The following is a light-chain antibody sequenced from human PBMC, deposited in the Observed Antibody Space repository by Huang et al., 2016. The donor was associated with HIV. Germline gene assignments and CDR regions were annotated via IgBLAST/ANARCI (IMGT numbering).Light chain of an antibody. CDR3: QQYNTSPRT. CDR2: GSS. V-gene: IGKV3-15*01. J-gene: IGKJ1*01. CDR1: PGVFKN. Sequence: ENLMTQSPSTLSVSPGESATLSCRASPGVFKNLAWYQQKPGQAPQHLLYGSSTRAAGIPARFSVSGSGTDFTLTISSLQSEDFAVYYCQQYNTSPRTFGQGTKVEV.